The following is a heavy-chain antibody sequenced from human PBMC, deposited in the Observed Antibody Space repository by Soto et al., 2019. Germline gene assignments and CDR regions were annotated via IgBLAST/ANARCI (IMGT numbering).Heavy chain of an antibody. CDR3: ARDGIVVVNNYGMDV. J-gene: IGHJ6*02. CDR2: IYYSGST. D-gene: IGHD2-21*01. V-gene: IGHV4-31*03. Sequence: SETLSLTCTVSGGSISSGGYYWSWIRQHPGKGLEWIGYIYYSGSTYYNPSLKSRVTISVDTSKNQFSLKMRYVTAADTAVYYCARDGIVVVNNYGMDVWGQGTRVTV. CDR1: GGSISSGGYY.